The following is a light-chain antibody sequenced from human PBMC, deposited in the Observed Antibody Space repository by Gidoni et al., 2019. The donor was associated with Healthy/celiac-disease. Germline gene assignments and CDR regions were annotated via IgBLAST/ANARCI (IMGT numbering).Light chain of an antibody. J-gene: IGLJ2*01. CDR2: GNS. CDR1: SPNIGAGSD. V-gene: IGLV1-40*01. CDR3: QSYDSSLSGVV. Sequence: QSVLTQPPSLAGAPGHRVTISWTGSSPNIGAGSDVHWYQQLPGTAPNPPIYGNSNRPSGVPDRFSGSKSGTAASLAITGLQAEDEADYYCQSYDSSLSGVVFGGGTKLTVL.